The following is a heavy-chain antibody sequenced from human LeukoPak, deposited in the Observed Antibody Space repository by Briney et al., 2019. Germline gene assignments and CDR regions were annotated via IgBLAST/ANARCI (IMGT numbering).Heavy chain of an antibody. V-gene: IGHV3-9*01. D-gene: IGHD3-10*01. Sequence: GGSLRLSCAASGFTFDDYAMHWVRQTPGKGLEWVSGISWNSGSIGYADSVKGRFTISRDNAKNSLCLQMNSLRAEDTALYYCAKDLHGSGTLWYYFDYWGQGTLVTVSS. J-gene: IGHJ4*02. CDR3: AKDLHGSGTLWYYFDY. CDR2: ISWNSGSI. CDR1: GFTFDDYA.